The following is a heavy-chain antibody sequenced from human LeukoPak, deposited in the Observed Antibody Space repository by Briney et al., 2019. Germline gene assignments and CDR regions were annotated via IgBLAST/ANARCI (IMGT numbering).Heavy chain of an antibody. J-gene: IGHJ4*02. V-gene: IGHV3-7*01. CDR3: ARYSSVGD. CDR1: GFTFISTW. CDR2: IKQDGSEK. Sequence: GGSLRLSCAASGFTFISTWMRWVRQAPGKGLEWVSNIKQDGSEKNYVDSVNGRFTISRDKAKNSLYLQMNSLRAEDTSVYYCARYSSVGDLGQGTLVTVSS. D-gene: IGHD2-15*01.